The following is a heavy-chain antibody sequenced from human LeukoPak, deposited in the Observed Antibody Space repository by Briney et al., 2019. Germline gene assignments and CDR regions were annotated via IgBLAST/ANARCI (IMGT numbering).Heavy chain of an antibody. D-gene: IGHD1-7*01. CDR2: IYYTGSN. CDR1: GGSVSSGSHY. Sequence: SETLSLTCTVSGGSVSSGSHYWSWIRQPPGKGLEWIGYIYYTGSNNYNPSLKSRVTISVDTSKNQFSLNLRSVTAADTAVYYCAREELRYWYFDLWGRGTLVTVSS. CDR3: AREELRYWYFDL. V-gene: IGHV4-61*01. J-gene: IGHJ2*01.